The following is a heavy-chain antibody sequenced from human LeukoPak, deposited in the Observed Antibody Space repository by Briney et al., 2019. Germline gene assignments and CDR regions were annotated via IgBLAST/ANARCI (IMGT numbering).Heavy chain of an antibody. D-gene: IGHD3-10*01. CDR1: GFTFSSYS. V-gene: IGHV3-21*01. CDR2: ISSSSSYI. J-gene: IGHJ4*02. CDR3: ARDLGFGDFSELYYFDY. Sequence: GGSLRLSCAASGFTFSSYSMNWVRQAPGKGLEWVSSISSSSSYIYYADSVKGRFTISRDNAKNSLYLQMNSLRAEDTAVYYCARDLGFGDFSELYYFDYWGQGTLVTVSS.